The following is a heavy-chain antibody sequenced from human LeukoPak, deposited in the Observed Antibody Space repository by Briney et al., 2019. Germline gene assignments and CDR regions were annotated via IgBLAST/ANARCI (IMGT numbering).Heavy chain of an antibody. CDR2: ISSSNTI. Sequence: GGSLRLSCAASGFTFSSYEMNWVRQAPGKGLEWISYISSSNTIYYADSVKGRFTVSRDNANNSLYLQMNSLRAEDTAVYYCARDHYYGSGSFDYWGQGTLVTVSS. D-gene: IGHD3-10*01. CDR3: ARDHYYGSGSFDY. J-gene: IGHJ4*02. V-gene: IGHV3-48*03. CDR1: GFTFSSYE.